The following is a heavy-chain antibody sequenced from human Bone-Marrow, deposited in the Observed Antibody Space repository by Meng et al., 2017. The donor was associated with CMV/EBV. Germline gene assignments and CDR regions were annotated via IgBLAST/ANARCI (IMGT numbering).Heavy chain of an antibody. D-gene: IGHD3-16*01. J-gene: IGHJ4*02. CDR1: GGSISGYY. Sequence: SETLSLTCRVSGGSISGYYWTWIRHSPGKRLEWIGWIHFSGTTSFNPSLKSRVTILIDASENQFSLNLKSVTAADTAVYYCTRGFPGGGHAVFSDCWGQGKLVTVYS. CDR3: TRGFPGGGHAVFSDC. CDR2: IHFSGTT. V-gene: IGHV4-59*01.